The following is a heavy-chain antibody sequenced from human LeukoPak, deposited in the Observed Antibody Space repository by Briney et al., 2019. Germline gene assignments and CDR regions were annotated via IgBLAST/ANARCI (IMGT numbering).Heavy chain of an antibody. CDR1: GGSISSYY. V-gene: IGHV4-59*12. D-gene: IGHD3-3*01. Sequence: SETLSLTCTVSGGSISSYYWSWIRQPPGKGLEWIGYIYYSGSTNYNPSLKSRVTISVDTSKNQFSLKLSSVTAADTAVYYCARLGRYDFWSGYEDSSHAFDIWGQGTMVTVSS. CDR3: ARLGRYDFWSGYEDSSHAFDI. J-gene: IGHJ3*02. CDR2: IYYSGST.